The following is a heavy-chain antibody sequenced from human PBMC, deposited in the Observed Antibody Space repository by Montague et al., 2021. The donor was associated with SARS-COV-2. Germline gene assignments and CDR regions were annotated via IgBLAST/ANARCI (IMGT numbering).Heavy chain of an antibody. D-gene: IGHD6-19*01. V-gene: IGHV4-39*01. Sequence: SETLSLTCTVAGGSISSSNYYWGWIRQHPGKGLEWIGSLFYSGSSFYNPSLKSRVTISVDTSKNQFSLRLSSVTAADTAVYYCVAEWLAIYYFDFGAREPRSPSPQ. CDR1: GGSISSSNYY. CDR3: VAEWLAIYYFDF. CDR2: LFYSGSS. J-gene: IGHJ4*02.